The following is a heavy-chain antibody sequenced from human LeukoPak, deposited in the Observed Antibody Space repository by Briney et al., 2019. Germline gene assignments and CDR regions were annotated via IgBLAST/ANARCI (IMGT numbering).Heavy chain of an antibody. CDR1: GFAFSNYA. J-gene: IGHJ4*02. CDR2: IRGSGGNT. Sequence: PGGSLRLSCAASGFAFSNYAMSWVRQAPGKGLEWVSTIRGSGGNTYYADSVKGRFTISRDNPKNTLYLQMNSLRAEDTAVYFCAKDRATYYSGGFDYWGQGTLLTVSS. D-gene: IGHD3-10*01. V-gene: IGHV3-23*01. CDR3: AKDRATYYSGGFDY.